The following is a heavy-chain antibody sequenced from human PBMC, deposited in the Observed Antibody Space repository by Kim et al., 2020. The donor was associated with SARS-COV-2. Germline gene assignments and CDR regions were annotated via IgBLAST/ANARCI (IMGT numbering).Heavy chain of an antibody. CDR3: ARVRRGVRGVTPPPVWFDP. J-gene: IGHJ5*02. Sequence: SETLSLTCTVSGYSISSGYYWGWIRQPPGKGLEWIGSIYHSGSTYYNPSLKSRVTISVDTSKNQFSLKLSSVTAADTAVYYCARVRRGVRGVTPPPVWFDPWGQGTLVTVSS. D-gene: IGHD3-10*01. CDR1: GYSISSGYY. CDR2: IYHSGST. V-gene: IGHV4-38-2*02.